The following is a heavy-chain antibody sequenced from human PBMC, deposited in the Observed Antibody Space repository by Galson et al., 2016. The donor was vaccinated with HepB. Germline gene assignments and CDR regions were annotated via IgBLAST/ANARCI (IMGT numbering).Heavy chain of an antibody. Sequence: SLRLSCAASGFTFSDYYMSWVRQPPGKGLEYIAYIGSSRTITYYADSVKGRFTISRENVRNSLYLQMTSLRAGDTAVYYCERARSVGLGKWTWYFDLWGRGTLVTVSS. CDR1: GFTFSDYY. J-gene: IGHJ2*01. CDR2: IGSSRTIT. D-gene: IGHD3-16*01. CDR3: ERARSVGLGKWTWYFDL. V-gene: IGHV3-11*04.